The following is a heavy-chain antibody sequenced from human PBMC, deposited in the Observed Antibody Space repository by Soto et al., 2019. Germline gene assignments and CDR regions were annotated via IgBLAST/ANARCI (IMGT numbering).Heavy chain of an antibody. J-gene: IGHJ4*02. D-gene: IGHD3-22*01. CDR3: ARGDSTGYYPY. CDR1: GFSLYTSGVG. CDR2: IYWGDAK. V-gene: IGHV2-5*02. Sequence: SGPTLVNPTQTLTLTCTFSGFSLYTSGVGVGWIRQPPGKALEWLALIYWGDAKRYSPSLKSRVTVTKDTSKNQVVLTMTDMQPIDTATYYCARGDSTGYYPYWGQGTPVTVSS.